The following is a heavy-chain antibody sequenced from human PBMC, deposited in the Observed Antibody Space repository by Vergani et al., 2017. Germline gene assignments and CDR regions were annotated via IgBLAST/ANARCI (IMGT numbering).Heavy chain of an antibody. CDR2: IYYSGST. CDR1: GGSISSYY. J-gene: IGHJ4*02. Sequence: QVQLQESGPGLVKPSETLSLTCTVSGGSISSYYWSWIRQPPGKGLEWIGYIYYSGSTNYNPSLKSRVTISVDTSKNQFSLKLSSVTAADTAVYYCARETGELGYWGQGTLVTVSS. V-gene: IGHV4-59*01. D-gene: IGHD7-27*01. CDR3: ARETGELGY.